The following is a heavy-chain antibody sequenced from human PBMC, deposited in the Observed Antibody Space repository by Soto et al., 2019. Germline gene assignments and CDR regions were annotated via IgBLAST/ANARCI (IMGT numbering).Heavy chain of an antibody. D-gene: IGHD4-17*01. V-gene: IGHV4-39*01. J-gene: IGHJ4*02. CDR3: ASLYGDYVPY. CDR1: GDSISSSSYY. Sequence: QLQLQESGPGLVKPSETLSLTCSVSGDSISSSSYYWGWIRQPPGKGLEWIGTINYSGSTYYNPSLKRRVTISVDPSKNQFSLKVSSVTAADTAVYSCASLYGDYVPYWGQGILVSVSS. CDR2: INYSGST.